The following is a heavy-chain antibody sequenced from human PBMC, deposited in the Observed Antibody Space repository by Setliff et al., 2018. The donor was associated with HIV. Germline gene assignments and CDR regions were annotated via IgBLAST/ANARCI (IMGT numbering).Heavy chain of an antibody. CDR1: GYSFTTYW. CDR2: FYPGDFDT. CDR3: ARHGQYGSGSYYNRPFDY. J-gene: IGHJ4*02. D-gene: IGHD3-10*01. Sequence: GESLKISCKGSGYSFTTYWIGWVRQMPGKGLEWMGIFYPGDFDTRYSPSFQGQVTISADKSLSTAYLQWSSLKASDTAMYYCARHGQYGSGSYYNRPFDYWGQGTLVTVSS. V-gene: IGHV5-51*01.